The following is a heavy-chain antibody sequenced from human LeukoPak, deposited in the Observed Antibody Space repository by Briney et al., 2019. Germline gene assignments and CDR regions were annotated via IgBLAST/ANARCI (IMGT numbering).Heavy chain of an antibody. CDR2: IYYSGST. Sequence: KPSETLSLTCTVSGGSISSSSYYWGWIRQPPGKGLEWIGSIYYSGSTYSTPSLKSRLTISVDTSKNQFSLKLSSVTAADTAVYYCARGAARPFDYWGQGTLVTVSS. J-gene: IGHJ4*02. D-gene: IGHD6-6*01. V-gene: IGHV4-39*01. CDR1: GGSISSSSYY. CDR3: ARGAARPFDY.